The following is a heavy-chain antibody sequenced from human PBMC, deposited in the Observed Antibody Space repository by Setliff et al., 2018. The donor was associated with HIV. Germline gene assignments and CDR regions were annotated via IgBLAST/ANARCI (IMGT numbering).Heavy chain of an antibody. CDR2: IYYSGST. CDR1: GASITSGGHY. CDR3: ARDRTTYNWFDH. Sequence: PSETLSLTCSVSGASITSGGHYWTWIRQHPGKGLEWNGYIYYSGSTYYNPSHKSRVTISLDTSKHQLSLKLSSVTAADTAVYYCARDRTTYNWFDHWGQGTLVTVSS. D-gene: IGHD1-7*01. V-gene: IGHV4-31*03. J-gene: IGHJ5*02.